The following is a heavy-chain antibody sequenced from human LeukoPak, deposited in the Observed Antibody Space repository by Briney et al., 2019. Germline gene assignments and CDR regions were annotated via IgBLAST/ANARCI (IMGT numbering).Heavy chain of an antibody. D-gene: IGHD2-15*01. CDR1: GGSFSGYY. Sequence: PSETLSLTRAVYGGSFSGYYWSWIRQPPGRGLEWIGEINHSVSTNYNPSLKSRVTISVHTSKNQFSLKLSSVTAADTAVYYCARGCSGGSCYPAHFDYWGQGTLVTVSS. J-gene: IGHJ4*02. CDR2: INHSVST. V-gene: IGHV4-34*01. CDR3: ARGCSGGSCYPAHFDY.